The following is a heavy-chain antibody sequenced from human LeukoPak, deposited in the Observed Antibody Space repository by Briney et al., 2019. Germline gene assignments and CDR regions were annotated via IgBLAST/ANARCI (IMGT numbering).Heavy chain of an antibody. CDR1: GFTFSSYA. Sequence: GGSLRLSCAASGFTFSSYAMSWVRQAPGKGLEWVSAISGSGGSTYYADSVKGRFTISRDNSKNTLYLQMNSLRAEDTAVYYCAKSYYDFWSGCCFDYWGQGTLVTVSS. D-gene: IGHD3-3*01. J-gene: IGHJ4*02. CDR2: ISGSGGST. CDR3: AKSYYDFWSGCCFDY. V-gene: IGHV3-23*01.